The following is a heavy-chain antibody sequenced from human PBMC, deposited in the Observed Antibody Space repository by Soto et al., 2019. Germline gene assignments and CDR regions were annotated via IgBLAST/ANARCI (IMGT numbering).Heavy chain of an antibody. CDR2: ISASDGST. D-gene: IGHD4-17*01. CDR1: GFTFYSYA. Sequence: EVQLLESGGGLVQPGGSLTLSCAASGFTFYSYAMTWVRQTPGKGLEWVSTISASDGSTYFADSVKGRFTISRDNSKNTLYLQMNSLRAEDTAIYSCARVWERTVTTRKYFYALDVCGQGTTVTVSS. V-gene: IGHV3-23*01. J-gene: IGHJ6*02. CDR3: ARVWERTVTTRKYFYALDV.